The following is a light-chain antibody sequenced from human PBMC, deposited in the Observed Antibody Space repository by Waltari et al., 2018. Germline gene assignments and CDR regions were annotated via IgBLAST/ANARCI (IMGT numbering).Light chain of an antibody. Sequence: QTVVTQEPSLTVSPGGTVTITCASSTGTVTSGFFPNWFQQKPGQAPRALIYRTDNKQSWPPARFSGSLLGGKAALTLSSAQPEDEADYYCLLMSGNAGVFGGGTKLTVL. V-gene: IGLV7-43*01. J-gene: IGLJ3*02. CDR3: LLMSGNAGV. CDR2: RTD. CDR1: TGTVTSGFF.